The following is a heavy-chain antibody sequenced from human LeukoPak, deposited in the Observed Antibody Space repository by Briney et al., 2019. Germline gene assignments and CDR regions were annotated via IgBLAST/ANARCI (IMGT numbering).Heavy chain of an antibody. J-gene: IGHJ3*02. CDR1: GFTFSDYY. D-gene: IGHD4-23*01. CDR3: AREREVVNDAFDI. V-gene: IGHV3-11*01. CDR2: ISSSGSTI. Sequence: GGSLRLSCAASGFTFSDYYMSWIRQAPGKGLEWVSYISSSGSTIYYADSEKGRFTISRDNAKNSLYLQMNSLRAEDTAVYYCAREREVVNDAFDIWGQGTMVTVSS.